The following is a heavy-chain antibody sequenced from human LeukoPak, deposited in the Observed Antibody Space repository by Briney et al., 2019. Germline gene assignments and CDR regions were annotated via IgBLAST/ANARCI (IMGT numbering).Heavy chain of an antibody. V-gene: IGHV4-59*01. CDR2: NTDSGNI. J-gene: IGHJ4*02. D-gene: IGHD7-27*01. CDR3: ARDNWGSLDY. Sequence: SEILSFTCAVSGSSKTIYSWGWIRQAPGKGLEWIGYNTDSGNINFNPALKSRVTISVDTSKSQFSLKLTSVTPADTAVYYCARDNWGSLDYWGQGTLVTVSS. CDR1: GSSKTIYS.